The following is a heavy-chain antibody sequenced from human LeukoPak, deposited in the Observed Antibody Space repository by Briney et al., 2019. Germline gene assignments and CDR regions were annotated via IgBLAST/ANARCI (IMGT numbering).Heavy chain of an antibody. Sequence: PSETLSLTCTVSGGSISSYYWSWIRQPPGKELEWIGYIYYSGSTNYNPSLKSRVTISVDTSKNQFSLKLSSVTAADTAVYYCAVLRREHAFDIWGQGTMVTVSS. CDR2: IYYSGST. CDR3: AVLRREHAFDI. J-gene: IGHJ3*02. D-gene: IGHD4-23*01. CDR1: GGSISSYY. V-gene: IGHV4-59*01.